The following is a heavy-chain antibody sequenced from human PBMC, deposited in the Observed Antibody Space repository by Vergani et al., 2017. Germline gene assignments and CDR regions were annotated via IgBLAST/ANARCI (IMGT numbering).Heavy chain of an antibody. D-gene: IGHD3-10*01. CDR3: AKGERWVGELLRSAFGY. J-gene: IGHJ4*02. V-gene: IGHV3-30*02. CDR2: IRYDGSNK. CDR1: GFTFSSYG. Sequence: QVQLVESGGGVVQPGGSLRLSCAASGFTFSSYGMHWVRQAPGKGLEWVAFIRYDGSNKYYADSVKGRFTISRDNSKNTLYLQMNSLRAEDTAVYYCAKGERWVGELLRSAFGYWRQGTLVTVSS.